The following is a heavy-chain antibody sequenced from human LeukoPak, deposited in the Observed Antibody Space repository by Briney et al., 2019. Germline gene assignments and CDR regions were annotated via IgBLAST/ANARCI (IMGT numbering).Heavy chain of an antibody. CDR3: ARVSTNDRRNAFDI. V-gene: IGHV3-64*01. J-gene: IGHJ3*02. D-gene: IGHD2-8*01. CDR1: GFTFSTYV. Sequence: VGSLRLSCAASGFTFSTYVMQWVREAPGKGLEYVSAITGDGGYTSYANSVKGRFTISRDNAKKTLYLQMGSLRADDMAVYYCARVSTNDRRNAFDIWGQGTMVTVSS. CDR2: ITGDGGYT.